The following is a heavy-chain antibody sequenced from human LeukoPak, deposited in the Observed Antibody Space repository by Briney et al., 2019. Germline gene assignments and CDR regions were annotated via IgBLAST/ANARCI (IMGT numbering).Heavy chain of an antibody. Sequence: PSETLSLTCTVSSGSLSSDYWNWLRQPPGKGLEYIGYLSYSGSSNYNPSLKSRVTISVDASKNQFSLKLNSVTAADTAVYYCARGFLLRRDASNRGAFWDFDLWGRGTLVTVSS. V-gene: IGHV4-59*01. CDR2: LSYSGSS. CDR3: ARGFLLRRDASNRGAFWDFDL. CDR1: SGSLSSDY. D-gene: IGHD5-24*01. J-gene: IGHJ2*01.